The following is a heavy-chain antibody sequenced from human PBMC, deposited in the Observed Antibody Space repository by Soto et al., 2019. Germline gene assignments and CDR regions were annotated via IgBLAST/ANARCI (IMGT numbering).Heavy chain of an antibody. J-gene: IGHJ6*02. V-gene: IGHV4-31*03. CDR1: GGSISSGGYY. Sequence: PSETLSLTCTVSGGSISSGGYYWSWIRQHPGKGLEWIGYIYYSGSTYYNPSLKSRVTISVDTSKNQFSLKLSSVTAADTAVYYCARDDGDYGYYGMDVWGQGTTVTVSS. D-gene: IGHD4-17*01. CDR2: IYYSGST. CDR3: ARDDGDYGYYGMDV.